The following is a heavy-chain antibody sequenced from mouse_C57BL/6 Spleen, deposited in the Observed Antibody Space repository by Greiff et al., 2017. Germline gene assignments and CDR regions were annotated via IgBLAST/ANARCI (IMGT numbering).Heavy chain of an antibody. Sequence: EVQLQQSGPELVKPGASVKISCKASGYTFTDYYMNWVKQSHGKSLEWIGDINPNNGGTSYNQKFKGKATLTVDKSSSTAYMELRSLTSEDSAVYYCATYYSNYFFDYWGQGTTLTVSS. CDR1: GYTFTDYY. D-gene: IGHD2-5*01. CDR2: INPNNGGT. V-gene: IGHV1-26*01. CDR3: ATYYSNYFFDY. J-gene: IGHJ2*01.